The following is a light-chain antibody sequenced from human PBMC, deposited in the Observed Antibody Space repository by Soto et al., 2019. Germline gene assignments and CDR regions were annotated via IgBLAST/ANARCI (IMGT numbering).Light chain of an antibody. Sequence: QSALTQPASVSGSPGQSITISCTGTSSDVGGYNYVSWYQQHTGKAPKLMIYEVSTRPSGVSNRFSGSKSGNTASLTISGLQAEDEADYYCSSYTSRSTRVFGGGTKLTVL. CDR3: SSYTSRSTRV. CDR1: SSDVGGYNY. J-gene: IGLJ3*02. V-gene: IGLV2-14*01. CDR2: EVS.